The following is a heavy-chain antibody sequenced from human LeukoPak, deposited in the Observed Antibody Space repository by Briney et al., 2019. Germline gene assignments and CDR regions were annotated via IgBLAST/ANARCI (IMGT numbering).Heavy chain of an antibody. V-gene: IGHV1-69*13. D-gene: IGHD3-10*01. J-gene: IGHJ6*03. CDR1: GYTFTSYY. CDR2: IIPIFGTA. Sequence: GASVKVSCKASGYTFTSYYMHWVRQAPGQGLEWMGGIIPIFGTANYAQKFQGRVTITADESTSTAYMELSSLRSEDTAVYYCALTEGSGSYYYYYYMDVWGKGTTVTISS. CDR3: ALTEGSGSYYYYYYMDV.